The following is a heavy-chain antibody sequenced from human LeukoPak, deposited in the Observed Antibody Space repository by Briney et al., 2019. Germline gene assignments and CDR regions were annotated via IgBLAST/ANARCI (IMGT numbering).Heavy chain of an antibody. CDR2: IIPIFGTA. J-gene: IGHJ5*02. CDR3: ARAPSYDFWSGYCWGWFDP. D-gene: IGHD3-3*01. Sequence: SVKVSCKASGGTFSSYAISWVRQAPGQGLEWMGGIIPIFGTANYAQKLQGRVTITTDESTSTAYMELSSLRSEDTAVYYCARAPSYDFWSGYCWGWFDPWGQGTLVTVSS. V-gene: IGHV1-69*05. CDR1: GGTFSSYA.